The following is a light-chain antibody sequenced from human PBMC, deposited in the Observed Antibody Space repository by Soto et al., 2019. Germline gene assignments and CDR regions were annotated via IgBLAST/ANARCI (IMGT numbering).Light chain of an antibody. CDR3: SSYTGSVTLL. J-gene: IGLJ2*01. CDR2: DVS. CDR1: SSDVGGYNY. V-gene: IGLV2-14*01. Sequence: QSVLTQPASVSGSPGQSITISCTGTSSDVGGYNYVSWYQQYPGKAPKLMIYDVSNRPSGVSNRFSGSKSGNTASLTISGLQAEDEADYYCSSYTGSVTLLFGGGTKLTVL.